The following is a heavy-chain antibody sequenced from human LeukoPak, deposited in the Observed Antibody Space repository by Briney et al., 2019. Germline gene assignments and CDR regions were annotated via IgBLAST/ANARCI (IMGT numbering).Heavy chain of an antibody. Sequence: QTGGSLRLSCAASGFTFSSYSMNWVRQAPGKGLEWVSYISSSSSTIYYADSVKGRFTISRDNAKNSLYLQMNSLRAEDTAVYYCATDSSGSFDYWGQGTLVTVSS. CDR2: ISSSSSTI. J-gene: IGHJ4*02. CDR3: ATDSSGSFDY. CDR1: GFTFSSYS. D-gene: IGHD3-22*01. V-gene: IGHV3-48*01.